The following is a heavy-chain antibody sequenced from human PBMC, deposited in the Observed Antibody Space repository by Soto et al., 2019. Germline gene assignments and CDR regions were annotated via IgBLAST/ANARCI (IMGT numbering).Heavy chain of an antibody. CDR3: ARRNSGGSRYNNWFDP. J-gene: IGHJ5*02. D-gene: IGHD2-15*01. CDR1: GFSLSNARMG. CDR2: IFSNDEK. V-gene: IGHV2-26*01. Sequence: QVTLKESGPVLVKPTETLTLTCTVSGFSLSNARMGVSWIRQPPGKALQWLAHIFSNDEKSYSTSLKRRLTFSKDTSKSQVVLTMTNMDPVDTATYSCARRNSGGSRYNNWFDPWGQGTLVTVSS.